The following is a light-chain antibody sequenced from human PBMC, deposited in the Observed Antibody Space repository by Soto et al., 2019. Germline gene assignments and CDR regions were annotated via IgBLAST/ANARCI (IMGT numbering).Light chain of an antibody. CDR3: QQYYSYLLT. J-gene: IGKJ4*01. CDR2: AAS. Sequence: AIRMTQSPSSFSASTGDRVTITCRASQGISSYLAWYQQKPGKAPKLLIYAASTLQSGVPSRFSGSGSGTDFTLTISCLQSEDFATYYCQQYYSYLLTFGGATMVEIK. CDR1: QGISSY. V-gene: IGKV1-8*01.